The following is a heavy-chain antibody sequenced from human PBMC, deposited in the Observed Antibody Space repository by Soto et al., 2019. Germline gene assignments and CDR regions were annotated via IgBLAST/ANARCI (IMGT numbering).Heavy chain of an antibody. CDR1: GCSFSRSRFY. CDR3: ARALSISVWFAP. J-gene: IGHJ5*02. CDR2: IYYSGSA. D-gene: IGHD2-21*01. Sequence: SETLSLTCSVSGCSFSRSRFYWAWIRQSPGKGLEWIGSIYYSGSAYYNPSLKSRVTISVDTSKTQFSLKLKSVTAADTAVYYCARALSISVWFAPWGQGALVTVSS. V-gene: IGHV4-39*01.